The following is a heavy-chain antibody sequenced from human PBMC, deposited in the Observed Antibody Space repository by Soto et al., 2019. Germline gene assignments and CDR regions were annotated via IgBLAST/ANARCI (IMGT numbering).Heavy chain of an antibody. CDR3: ATIYSSSSFVDY. CDR2: ISYDGSNK. CDR1: GFTFSSYA. Sequence: GGSLRLSCAASGFTFSSYAMHWVRQAPGKGLEWVAVISYDGSNKYYADSVKGRFTISRDNSKNTLYLQMNSLRAEDTAVYYCATIYSSSSFVDYWGQGTLVTVSS. D-gene: IGHD6-6*01. J-gene: IGHJ4*02. V-gene: IGHV3-30-3*01.